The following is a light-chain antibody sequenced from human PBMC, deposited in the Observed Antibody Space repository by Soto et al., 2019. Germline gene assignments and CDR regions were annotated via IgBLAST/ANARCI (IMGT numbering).Light chain of an antibody. J-gene: IGLJ1*01. CDR3: SSYTSSGTYV. CDR1: SSDLGAYTY. Sequence: QSALTQPASVSGSPGQSITVSCTGTSSDLGAYTYVSWYQQHPGKAPKLIIHDVSNRPSGVSNRFSGSKSGNSASLTISGLQAEYEADYYCSSYTSSGTYVFGSGTKLTVL. V-gene: IGLV2-14*03. CDR2: DVS.